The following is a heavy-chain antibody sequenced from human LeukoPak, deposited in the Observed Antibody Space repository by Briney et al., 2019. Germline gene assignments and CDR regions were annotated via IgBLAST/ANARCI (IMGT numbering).Heavy chain of an antibody. Sequence: PGGSLRLSCAASGFTFSSYSMNWVRQAPGKGLEWVANIKQDGSEKYYVDSVKGRFTISRDNAKNSLYLQMNSLRAEDTAVYYCASDSGGYDYWGQGTLVTVSS. CDR1: GFTFSSYS. CDR2: IKQDGSEK. CDR3: ASDSGGYDY. D-gene: IGHD2-15*01. V-gene: IGHV3-7*01. J-gene: IGHJ4*02.